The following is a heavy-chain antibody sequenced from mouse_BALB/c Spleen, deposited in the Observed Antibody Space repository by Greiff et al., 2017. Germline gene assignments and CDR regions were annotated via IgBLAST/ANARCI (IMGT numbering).Heavy chain of an antibody. CDR3: AREGMITRNYAMDY. J-gene: IGHJ4*01. CDR1: GFTFSSYG. Sequence: EVNLVESGGGLVQPGGSLKLSCAASGFTFSSYGMSWVRQTPDKRLELVATINSNGGSTYYPDSVKGRFTISRDNAKNTLYLQMSSLKSEDTAMYYCAREGMITRNYAMDYWGQGTSVTVSS. CDR2: INSNGGST. D-gene: IGHD2-4*01. V-gene: IGHV5-6-3*01.